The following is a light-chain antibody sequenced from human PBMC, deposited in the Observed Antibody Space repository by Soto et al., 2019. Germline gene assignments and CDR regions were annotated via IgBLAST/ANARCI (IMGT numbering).Light chain of an antibody. CDR3: QQYGSSLWT. CDR1: QSVSSPY. Sequence: EIVLTQSPGTLSSSPGERASLSCRASQSVSSPYLAWYQQKPGQAPRLLIYATSTRATGIPDRFSGSGSGTDFTLTISRLEPEDFAVYYCQQYGSSLWTFGQGTKVEIK. CDR2: ATS. V-gene: IGKV3-20*01. J-gene: IGKJ1*01.